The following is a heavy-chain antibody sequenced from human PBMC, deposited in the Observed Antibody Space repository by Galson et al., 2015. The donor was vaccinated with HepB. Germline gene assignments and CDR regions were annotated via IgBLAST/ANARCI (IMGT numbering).Heavy chain of an antibody. CDR2: INHSGIT. CDR3: ARGGRITSREVRWAQYSYYYMDV. CDR1: DGSFSAYY. J-gene: IGHJ6*03. Sequence: SLTCAVSDGSFSAYYRSWIRQPPGKGLEWIGEINHSGITNNNPSLKSRVTISIDMSKKQFSLMLKSVTAADTAVYFCARGGRITSREVRWAQYSYYYMDVWGKGATVTVSS. V-gene: IGHV4-34*01. D-gene: IGHD3-3*01.